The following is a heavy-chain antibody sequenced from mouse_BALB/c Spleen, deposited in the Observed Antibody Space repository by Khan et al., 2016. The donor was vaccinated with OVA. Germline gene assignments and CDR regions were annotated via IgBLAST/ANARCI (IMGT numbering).Heavy chain of an antibody. CDR1: GFTFSDYG. J-gene: IGHJ3*01. CDR3: AGGGGTAPFAY. D-gene: IGHD1-2*01. CDR2: ISDLAYTI. Sequence: EVELVESGGGLVQPGGSRKLSCAASGFTFSDYGMAWVRQAPGKGPEWVAFISDLAYTIYYADTVTGRFPISRENAKNTLYLEMSSLRSEDTAIYYCAGGGGTAPFAYWGLGTLVTVSA. V-gene: IGHV5-15*02.